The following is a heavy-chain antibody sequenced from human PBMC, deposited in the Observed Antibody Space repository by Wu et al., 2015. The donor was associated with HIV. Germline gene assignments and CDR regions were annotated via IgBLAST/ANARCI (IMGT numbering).Heavy chain of an antibody. CDR3: VSLGWDDILTGYPD. Sequence: QVHLVQSGAEVKKPGASVTVSCKASGYTFTAYYMHWVRQAPGQGLEWMGWINPNSGGTNYAQKFQGRVTMTRDTSISTAYMELSRLRSDDTAVYYCVSLGWDDILTGYPDWGQGTLVTVSS. CDR1: GYTFTAYY. J-gene: IGHJ4*02. V-gene: IGHV1-2*02. D-gene: IGHD3-9*01. CDR2: INPNSGGT.